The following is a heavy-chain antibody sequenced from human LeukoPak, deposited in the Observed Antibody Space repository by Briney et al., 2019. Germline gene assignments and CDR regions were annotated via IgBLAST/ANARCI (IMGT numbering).Heavy chain of an antibody. CDR1: GYTFTGYY. D-gene: IGHD3-22*01. CDR2: INPNSGGT. CDR3: ARKQHRYYYDSSGFNTEYYFDY. Sequence: ASVKVSCKASGYTFTGYYMHWVRQAPGQGLEWMGWINPNSGGTNYEQKFQGRVTMTRDTSISTAYMELSRLRSDDTAVYYCARKQHRYYYDSSGFNTEYYFDYWGQGTLVTVSS. V-gene: IGHV1-2*02. J-gene: IGHJ4*02.